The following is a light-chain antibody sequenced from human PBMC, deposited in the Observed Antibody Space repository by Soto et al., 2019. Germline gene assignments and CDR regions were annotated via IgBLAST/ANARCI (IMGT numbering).Light chain of an antibody. Sequence: QSVLTQPPSASGTPGQRVTISCSGSSSNIGTNTVNWYQQLPGTAPKLLIYRNNQRPSGVPDRFSGSKSGTSASLGISGLQSDDEADYYCAAWDDSLIYVFGSGTKLTVL. CDR2: RNN. V-gene: IGLV1-44*01. CDR1: SSNIGTNT. J-gene: IGLJ1*01. CDR3: AAWDDSLIYV.